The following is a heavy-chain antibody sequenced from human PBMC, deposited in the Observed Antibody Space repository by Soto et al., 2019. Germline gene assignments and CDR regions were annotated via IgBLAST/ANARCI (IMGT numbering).Heavy chain of an antibody. Sequence: SVKVSCKASGGTFSSYAISWVRQAPGQGLEWMGGIIPIFGTANYAQKFQGRVTITADESTSTAYMELSSLRSEDTAVYYCARLNFYYEPRVYNAPKGTWLGPWGRGSRVTVSS. CDR2: IIPIFGTA. J-gene: IGHJ5*02. CDR1: GGTFSSYA. V-gene: IGHV1-69*13. CDR3: ARLNFYYEPRVYNAPKGTWLGP. D-gene: IGHD3-22*01.